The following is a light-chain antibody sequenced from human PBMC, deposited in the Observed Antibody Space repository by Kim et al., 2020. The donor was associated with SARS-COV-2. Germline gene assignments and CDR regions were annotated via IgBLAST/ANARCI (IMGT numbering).Light chain of an antibody. V-gene: IGKV3-15*01. CDR3: QQYNSCYT. CDR2: GAS. J-gene: IGKJ2*01. CDR1: QSVSNN. Sequence: EILMTQSPATLSVSPGERATLSCRASQSVSNNLAWYQQKLGQAPRLLVYGASTRATGIPARFSGSGFGTDFTLTISSLQSEDFAVYYCQQYNSCYTFRQGTKLEI.